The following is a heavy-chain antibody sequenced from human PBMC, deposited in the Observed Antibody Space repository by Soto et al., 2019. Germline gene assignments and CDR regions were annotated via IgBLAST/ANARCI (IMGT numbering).Heavy chain of an antibody. V-gene: IGHV3-30-3*01. Sequence: SLRLSCAASGFTFSSYAMHCVRQAPGKGLEWVAVISYDGSNKYYADSVKGRFTISRDNSKNTLYLQMNSLRAEDTAVYYCARGYSSSWWTDFGIDVCGQGTTVTVS. D-gene: IGHD6-13*01. CDR2: ISYDGSNK. CDR3: ARGYSSSWWTDFGIDV. CDR1: GFTFSSYA. J-gene: IGHJ6*02.